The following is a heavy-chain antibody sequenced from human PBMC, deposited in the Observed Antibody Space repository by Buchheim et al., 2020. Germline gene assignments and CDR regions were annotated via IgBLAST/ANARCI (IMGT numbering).Heavy chain of an antibody. D-gene: IGHD1-26*01. Sequence: QVQLVESGGGVVQPGRSLRLSCAASGFTFSHFAMHWVRQAPGKGLEWVAAIWFDGDNKYYADSVKGRFTISRDNSENTLSLQMNSLRGDDTAVYYCARDRGVAFDSWGQGTL. J-gene: IGHJ4*01. CDR1: GFTFSHFA. V-gene: IGHV3-33*01. CDR3: ARDRGVAFDS. CDR2: IWFDGDNK.